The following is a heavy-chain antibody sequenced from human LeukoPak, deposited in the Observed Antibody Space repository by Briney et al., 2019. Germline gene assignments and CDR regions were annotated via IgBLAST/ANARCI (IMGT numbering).Heavy chain of an antibody. J-gene: IGHJ4*02. D-gene: IGHD5-24*01. Sequence: PSETLSLTCTVSGGSISGYYWTWIRQPPGKGLVWIGYIYDSGSTNQNPSPKSRVTISLDTSKNQFSLKLNSVTTADTAVYYCARSRDAYILGHWGQGILVTVSS. CDR3: ARSRDAYILGH. V-gene: IGHV4-59*01. CDR2: IYDSGST. CDR1: GGSISGYY.